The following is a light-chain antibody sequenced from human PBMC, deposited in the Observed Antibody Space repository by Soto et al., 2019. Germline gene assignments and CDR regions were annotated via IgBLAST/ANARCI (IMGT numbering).Light chain of an antibody. CDR2: ATS. CDR1: QSVSSN. CDR3: QQFSSYPLT. V-gene: IGKV3-15*01. Sequence: EIVMTQSPDTLYVSPGEGASLSCRASQSVSSNLAWYQQKPGQTPRLLIYATSTRATGIPARFSGGGSGTDFTLTISRLEPEDFAVYYCQQFSSYPLTFGGGTKVDIK. J-gene: IGKJ4*01.